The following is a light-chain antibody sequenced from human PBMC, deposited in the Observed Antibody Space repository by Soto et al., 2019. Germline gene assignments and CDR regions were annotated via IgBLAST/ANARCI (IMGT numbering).Light chain of an antibody. J-gene: IGLJ1*01. CDR3: NAQADNGKHV. CDR2: EVS. Sequence: QSVLTQPPSASGSPGQSVTFSCTGNSNDVGHSSFISWYQQHPGKGPKLIIYEVSKRPSGVPDRFSGSKSGNTASLSVSGLQDEDEADYFCNAQADNGKHVFGTGTKVTVL. CDR1: SNDVGHSSF. V-gene: IGLV2-8*01.